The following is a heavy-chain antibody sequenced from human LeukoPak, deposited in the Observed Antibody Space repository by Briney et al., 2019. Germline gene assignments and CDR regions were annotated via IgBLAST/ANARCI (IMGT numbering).Heavy chain of an antibody. CDR1: GFTVSSNY. J-gene: IGHJ6*02. CDR2: IYSGGST. Sequence: GGSLRLSCAASGFTVSSNYMSWVRQAPGKGLEWVSVIYSGGSTHYADSVKGRFTISRDNSKNTLYLQMNSLRAEDTAVYYCASRVLRYFDWLLSDYYYGMDVWGQGTTVTVSS. CDR3: ASRVLRYFDWLLSDYYYGMDV. V-gene: IGHV3-66*01. D-gene: IGHD3-9*01.